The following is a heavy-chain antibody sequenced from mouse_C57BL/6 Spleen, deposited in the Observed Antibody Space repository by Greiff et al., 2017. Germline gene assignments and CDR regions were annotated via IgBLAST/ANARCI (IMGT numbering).Heavy chain of an antibody. CDR3: ARNDYYGSSYAMDY. CDR2: IWTGGGT. V-gene: IGHV2-9-1*01. Sequence: VQGVESGPGLVAPSQSLSITCTVSGFSLTSYAISWVRQPPGKGLEWLGVIWTGGGTNYNSALKSRLSISKDNSKSQVFLKMNSLQTDDTARYYCARNDYYGSSYAMDYWGQGTSVTVSS. CDR1: GFSLTSYA. D-gene: IGHD1-1*01. J-gene: IGHJ4*01.